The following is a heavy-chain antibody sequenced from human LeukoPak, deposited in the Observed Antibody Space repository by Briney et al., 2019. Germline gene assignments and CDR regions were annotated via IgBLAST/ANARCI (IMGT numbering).Heavy chain of an antibody. Sequence: GGSLRLSCAVSGFTFSIHWMYWVRQAPGKGLVFVSRINSDGGITKYADSVKGRFTIARANAKNMLYLEMNSLRVEDTAVYYCESGITAEESVAIDYWGQGTVVTVSS. CDR1: GFTFSIHW. J-gene: IGHJ4*02. CDR3: ESGITAEESVAIDY. V-gene: IGHV3-74*03. D-gene: IGHD1-14*01. CDR2: INSDGGIT.